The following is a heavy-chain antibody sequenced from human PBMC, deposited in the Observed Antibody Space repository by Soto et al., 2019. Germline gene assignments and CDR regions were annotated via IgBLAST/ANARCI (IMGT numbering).Heavy chain of an antibody. CDR2: IYHSGST. CDR3: ARVPDR. CDR1: GDSISSGGYS. J-gene: IGHJ5*02. Sequence: PSEILSLTCAVSGDSISSGGYSWSWIRQPPGKGLEWIGYIYHSGSTYYNPSLKSRVTISVDRSKNQFSLKLSSVTAADTAVYYCARVPDRWGQGTLVTVS. D-gene: IGHD2-2*01. V-gene: IGHV4-30-2*01.